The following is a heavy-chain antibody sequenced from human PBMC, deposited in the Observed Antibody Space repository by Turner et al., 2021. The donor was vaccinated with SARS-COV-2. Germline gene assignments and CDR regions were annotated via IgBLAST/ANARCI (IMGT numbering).Heavy chain of an antibody. CDR3: ARSGDSWPHDF. Sequence: VLLRESGPGLVRPSETLSHNCTVNYIGSYFWSWIRQRPGKTLEWIAYIDHSGDTSYNPSLKSRVTISIDTSQNQISLKLRSVTAADTAVYFCARSGDSWPHDFWGPGTLVTVSS. J-gene: IGHJ4*02. D-gene: IGHD6-13*01. CDR2: IDHSGDT. CDR1: YIGSYF. V-gene: IGHV4-59*01.